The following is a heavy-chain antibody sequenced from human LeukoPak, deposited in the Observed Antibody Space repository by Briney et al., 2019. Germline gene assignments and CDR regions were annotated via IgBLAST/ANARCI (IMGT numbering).Heavy chain of an antibody. CDR1: GGTFSSYA. CDR2: IIPIFGTA. Sequence: ASVKVSCKASGGTFSSYAISWVRQAPGQGLEWMGGIIPIFGTANYAQKIQGRVTITADKSTSTAYMELSSLRSEDTAVYYCAKVHYDILTGPPFYYYGMDVWGKGTTVTVSS. V-gene: IGHV1-69*06. D-gene: IGHD3-9*01. J-gene: IGHJ6*04. CDR3: AKVHYDILTGPPFYYYGMDV.